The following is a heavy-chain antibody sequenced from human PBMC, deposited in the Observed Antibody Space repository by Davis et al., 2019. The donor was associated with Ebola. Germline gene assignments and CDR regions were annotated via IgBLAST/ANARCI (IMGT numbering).Heavy chain of an antibody. CDR2: ISWNSGSI. Sequence: SLKISCAASGFTFDDYAMHWVRQAPGKGLEWVSGISWNSGSIGYADSVKGRFTISRDNAKNSLYLQMNSLRAEDTAVYYCARAVVNFDYWGQGTLVTASS. CDR1: GFTFDDYA. CDR3: ARAVVNFDY. V-gene: IGHV3-9*01. J-gene: IGHJ4*02.